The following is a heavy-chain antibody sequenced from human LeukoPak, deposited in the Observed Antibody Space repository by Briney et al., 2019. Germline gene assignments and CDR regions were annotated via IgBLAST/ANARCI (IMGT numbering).Heavy chain of an antibody. V-gene: IGHV5-51*01. CDR2: IYPGDSDT. CDR3: ARHPSYYDILTGYHYYYGMDV. D-gene: IGHD3-9*01. Sequence: GESLKISCQGSGYSFTSYWIGWVRQMPGKGLEWMGIIYPGDSDTRYSPSFQGQVTISADKSISTAYLQWSSLKASDTAMYYCARHPSYYDILTGYHYYYGMDVWGKGTTVTVSS. CDR1: GYSFTSYW. J-gene: IGHJ6*04.